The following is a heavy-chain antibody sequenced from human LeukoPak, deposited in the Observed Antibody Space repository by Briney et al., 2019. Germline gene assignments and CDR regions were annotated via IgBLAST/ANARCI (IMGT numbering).Heavy chain of an antibody. V-gene: IGHV1-2*06. CDR2: INPNSGGT. D-gene: IGHD3-10*01. CDR3: ARLLWFGELLGEGDY. CDR1: GYTFTGYH. J-gene: IGHJ4*02. Sequence: GASVKVSCKASGYTFTGYHMHWVRQAPGQGLEWMGRINPNSGGTNYAQKFQGRVTMTRDTSISTAYMELSRLRSDDTAVYYCARLLWFGELLGEGDYWGQGTLVTVSS.